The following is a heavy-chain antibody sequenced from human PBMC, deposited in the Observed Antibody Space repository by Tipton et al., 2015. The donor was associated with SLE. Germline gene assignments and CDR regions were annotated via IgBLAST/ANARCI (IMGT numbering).Heavy chain of an antibody. CDR2: ISWNSGSI. V-gene: IGHV3-9*01. J-gene: IGHJ6*02. D-gene: IGHD6-19*01. CDR1: GFTFDDYA. CDR3: AKEGGVAGYYYYGMDV. Sequence: SLRLSCAASGFTFDDYAMHWVRQAPGKGLEWVSGISWNSGSIGYADSVKGRFTISRDNAKNSLYLQMNSLRAEDTALYYRAKEGGVAGYYYYGMDVWGQGTTVTVSS.